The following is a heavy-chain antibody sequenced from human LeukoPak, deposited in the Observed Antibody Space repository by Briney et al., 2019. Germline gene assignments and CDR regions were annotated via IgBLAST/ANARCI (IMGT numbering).Heavy chain of an antibody. CDR1: GYTFTSYG. D-gene: IGHD6-6*01. V-gene: IGHV1-18*01. CDR3: ARDRGYSSPSGYYYHGMDV. J-gene: IGHJ6*02. Sequence: ASVKVSCKASGYTFTSYGISWVRQAPGQGLEWMGWISAYNGNTNYAQKLQGRVTMTTDTSTSTAYMELRSLRSDDTAVYYCARDRGYSSPSGYYYHGMDVWGQGTTVTVSS. CDR2: ISAYNGNT.